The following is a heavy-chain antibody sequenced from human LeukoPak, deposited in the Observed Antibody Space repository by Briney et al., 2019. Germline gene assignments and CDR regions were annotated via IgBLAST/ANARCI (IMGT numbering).Heavy chain of an antibody. Sequence: SETLSLTCAVYGGSFSGYYWSWIRQPPGKGLEWIGYIYYSGSTNYNPSLKSRVTISVDTSKNQFSLKLSSVTAADTAVYYCARGVGARGARAYYYYYYMDVWGKGTTVTVSS. CDR1: GGSFSGYY. CDR3: ARGVGARGARAYYYYYYMDV. V-gene: IGHV4-59*01. CDR2: IYYSGST. J-gene: IGHJ6*03. D-gene: IGHD1-26*01.